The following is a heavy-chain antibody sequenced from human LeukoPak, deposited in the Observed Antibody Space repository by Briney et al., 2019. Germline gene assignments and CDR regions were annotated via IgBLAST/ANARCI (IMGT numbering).Heavy chain of an antibody. CDR1: GFTFSNAW. Sequence: PGGSLRLSCAASGFTFSNAWMSWVRQAPGKGLEWVGRIERKTDGATTDYAAPVKGRFTISRDDSKNRLYLQMNSLKTDDTAVYYCTTHRGYSSSPTFDYWGQGTLVTVPS. CDR3: TTHRGYSSSPTFDY. V-gene: IGHV3-15*04. CDR2: IERKTDGATT. D-gene: IGHD6-13*01. J-gene: IGHJ4*02.